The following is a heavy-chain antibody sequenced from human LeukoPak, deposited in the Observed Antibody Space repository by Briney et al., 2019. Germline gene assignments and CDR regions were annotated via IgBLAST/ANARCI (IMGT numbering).Heavy chain of an antibody. CDR2: ISSSSSTI. J-gene: IGHJ5*02. CDR1: GFTFSSYS. Sequence: GGSLRLSCAASGFTFSSYSMNWVRQAPGKWLEWVSYISSSSSTIHYADSVKGRFTISRDNAKNSLYLQMNSLRAEDTAVYYCARDPPWSGYDSWGQGTLVTVSS. V-gene: IGHV3-48*01. CDR3: ARDPPWSGYDS. D-gene: IGHD5-12*01.